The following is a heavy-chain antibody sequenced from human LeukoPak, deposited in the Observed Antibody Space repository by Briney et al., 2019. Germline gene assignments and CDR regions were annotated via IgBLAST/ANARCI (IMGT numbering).Heavy chain of an antibody. CDR2: IISSSSYI. D-gene: IGHD3-10*01. CDR1: GFTLSSYS. J-gene: IGHJ3*02. V-gene: IGHV3-21*01. CDR3: ASTLDRAVLLWFGELPPDAFDI. Sequence: GGSLRLSCAASGFTLSSYSMNWVRQAPGKGLEWFSSIISSSSYIYYADSVKGRFTISRDNAKNSLYLQMNSLRAEDTAVYYCASTLDRAVLLWFGELPPDAFDIWGQGTMVTVSS.